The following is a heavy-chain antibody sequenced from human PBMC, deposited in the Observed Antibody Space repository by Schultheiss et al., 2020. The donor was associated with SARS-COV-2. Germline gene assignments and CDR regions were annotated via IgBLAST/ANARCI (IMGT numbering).Heavy chain of an antibody. V-gene: IGHV3-9*01. CDR1: GFTFSGSG. J-gene: IGHJ5*02. CDR2: ISWNSGSI. CDR3: VRGGAQGFHP. Sequence: SLKISCAASGFTFSGSGMHWVRQAPGKGLEWVSGISWNSGSIGYADSVMGRFTISRDNAKTSLYLQMDSLRAEDTAVYYCVRGGAQGFHPWGQGILVTVSS.